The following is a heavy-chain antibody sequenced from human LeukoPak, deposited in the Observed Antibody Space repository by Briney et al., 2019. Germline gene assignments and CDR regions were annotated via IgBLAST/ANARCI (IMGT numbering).Heavy chain of an antibody. V-gene: IGHV3-43*02. D-gene: IGHD5-18*01. CDR1: GFTFDDYA. Sequence: GGSLRLSCAASGFTFDDYAMHWVRQAPGQGLEWVSLISGDSHSTFYADSVKGRFTISRDNSKNSLCLQMNSLRNDDTALYYCARDTEGYIYGYYYYGMDVWGQGTTVTVSS. CDR3: ARDTEGYIYGYYYYGMDV. CDR2: ISGDSHST. J-gene: IGHJ6*02.